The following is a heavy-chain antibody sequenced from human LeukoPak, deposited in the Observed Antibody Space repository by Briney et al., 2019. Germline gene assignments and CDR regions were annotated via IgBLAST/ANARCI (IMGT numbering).Heavy chain of an antibody. CDR2: ISKNGGST. CDR3: ARDYVAADYYYGMDV. Sequence: PGGSLRLSCAAPGFTFSSYAMHWVRQAPGKGLEYVSAISKNGGSTYYANSVKGRFTISRDNSKNTLYLQMGSLRAEDMAVYYCARDYVAADYYYGMDVWGQGTTVTVSS. V-gene: IGHV3-64*01. D-gene: IGHD6-19*01. J-gene: IGHJ6*02. CDR1: GFTFSSYA.